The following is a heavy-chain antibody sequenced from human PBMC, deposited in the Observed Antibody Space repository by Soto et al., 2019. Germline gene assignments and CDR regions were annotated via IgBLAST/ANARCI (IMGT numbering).Heavy chain of an antibody. J-gene: IGHJ2*01. D-gene: IGHD5-12*01. CDR2: ISPYGDNT. CDR3: ASGATVDL. V-gene: IGHV1-18*01. CDR1: GYSFTTYT. Sequence: QVQLVQSGAEVKKPGASVKVSCKASGYSFTTYTIHWVRQAPGQGLEWMGWISPYGDNTNTKYAQKFQGRVTMTTETSTSTAYMELRSLRSDDTAVYYCASGATVDLWGRGTLVTVSS.